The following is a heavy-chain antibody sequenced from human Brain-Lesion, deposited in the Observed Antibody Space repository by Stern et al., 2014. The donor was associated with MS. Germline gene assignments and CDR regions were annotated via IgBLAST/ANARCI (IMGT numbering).Heavy chain of an antibody. D-gene: IGHD2-2*01. V-gene: IGHV4-61*02. CDR1: GGSISSGGYY. CDR3: ARGRVVPGFQYYATDV. CDR2: IFNSGST. Sequence: QLQLQESGPGLVKPSQTLSLSCTVSGGSISSGGYYWSWLRPPAGKGLEWIGRIFNSGSTSYNPSPKSRGTTSIYTSKNHVSLQLNSMTAADTAVYYCARGRVVPGFQYYATDVWGQGTTVIVSS. J-gene: IGHJ6*02.